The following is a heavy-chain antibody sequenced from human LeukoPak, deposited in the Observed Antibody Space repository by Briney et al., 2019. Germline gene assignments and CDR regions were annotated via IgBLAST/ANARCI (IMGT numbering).Heavy chain of an antibody. CDR2: INPNSGGT. D-gene: IGHD3-22*01. V-gene: IGHV1-2*02. CDR1: GYTFTGYY. CDR3: ARVSPDSSGYPSKYYFDY. J-gene: IGHJ4*02. Sequence: ASVKVSCKASGYTFTGYYMHWVRQAPGQGLEWMGWINPNSGGTNYAQKFQGRVTMTRNTSISTAYMELSSLRSEDTAVYYCARVSPDSSGYPSKYYFDYWGQGTLVTVSS.